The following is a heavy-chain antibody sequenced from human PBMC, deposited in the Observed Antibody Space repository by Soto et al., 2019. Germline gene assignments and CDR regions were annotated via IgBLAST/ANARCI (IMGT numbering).Heavy chain of an antibody. V-gene: IGHV4-59*11. J-gene: IGHJ4*01. CDR2: RFHNGGT. CDR1: GGSISGHF. CDR3: ARSGLTFRGVV. Sequence: SETLSLTCTVSGGSISGHFFSWIRQPPGQGQEHIGWRFHNGGTNYNAYLASRVAISVDTSKTQISLTLHSGTAADTAVDYCARSGLTFRGVVWGQGIPATVSS. D-gene: IGHD3-16*01.